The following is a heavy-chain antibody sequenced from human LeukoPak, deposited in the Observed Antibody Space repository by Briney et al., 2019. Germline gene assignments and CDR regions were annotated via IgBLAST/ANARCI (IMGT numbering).Heavy chain of an antibody. CDR2: ISSSSSYT. Sequence: GGSLRLSRAASGFTFSDYYMSWIRQAPGKGLEWVSYISSSSSYTNYADSVKGRFTISRDNSKNTLSLQMNSLGAEDTAVYCCARGAGDYYGSGSSPTVYWGQGTLVSVSS. V-gene: IGHV3-11*06. CDR3: ARGAGDYYGSGSSPTVY. J-gene: IGHJ4*02. CDR1: GFTFSDYY. D-gene: IGHD3-10*01.